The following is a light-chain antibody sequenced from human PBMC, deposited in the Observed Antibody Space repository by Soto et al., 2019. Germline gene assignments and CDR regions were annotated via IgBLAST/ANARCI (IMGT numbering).Light chain of an antibody. V-gene: IGKV3-11*01. J-gene: IGKJ5*01. CDR2: DAS. Sequence: EIVLTQSPATLSLSPGERATLSCRASQSVSSYLAWYQQKPGQAPRLLIYDASNRATGIPARFSGSGSGTDFTLTISSLEPGDFAVYYCQQRSNWPPNFGQGTRLEIK. CDR3: QQRSNWPPN. CDR1: QSVSSY.